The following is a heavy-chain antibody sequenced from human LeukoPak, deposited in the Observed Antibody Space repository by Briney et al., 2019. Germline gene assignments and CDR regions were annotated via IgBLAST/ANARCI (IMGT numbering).Heavy chain of an antibody. V-gene: IGHV1-18*01. CDR1: GYTFTSYG. D-gene: IGHD1-26*01. CDR3: AREGWELGPYYYYYMDV. J-gene: IGHJ6*03. Sequence: ASVKVSCKASGYTFTSYGISWVRQAPGQGFEWMGWITAYNGNTNYAQKLQGRVTMTTDTSTSTAYMELRSLRSDDTAVYYCAREGWELGPYYYYYMDVWGKGTTVTVSS. CDR2: ITAYNGNT.